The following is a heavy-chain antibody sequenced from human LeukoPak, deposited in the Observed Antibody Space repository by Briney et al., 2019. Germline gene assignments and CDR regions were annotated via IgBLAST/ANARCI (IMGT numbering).Heavy chain of an antibody. CDR3: ARGVITMVRGVIPHYYYYYMDV. CDR1: GFTFSSYW. V-gene: IGHV3-74*01. J-gene: IGHJ6*03. Sequence: GGSLRLSCAASGFTFSSYWMHWVRQAPGKGLVWVSRINSDGSSTSYADSVKGRITISRDNAKNTLHLQMNSLRAEDTAVYYCARGVITMVRGVIPHYYYYYMDVWGKGTTVTISS. D-gene: IGHD3-10*01. CDR2: INSDGSST.